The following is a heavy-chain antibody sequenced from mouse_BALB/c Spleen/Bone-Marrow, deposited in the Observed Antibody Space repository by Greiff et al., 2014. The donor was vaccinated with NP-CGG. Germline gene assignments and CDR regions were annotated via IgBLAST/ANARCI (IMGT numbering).Heavy chain of an antibody. CDR2: IDPANGNT. CDR1: GFNIKDTY. D-gene: IGHD1-1*01. J-gene: IGHJ3*01. CDR3: AAYYYGSSQFAY. Sequence: VQLKESGAELVEPGASVKLSCTASGFNIKDTYMHWVKQRPEQGLEWIGRIDPANGNTKYDPKFQGKATITADTSSNTAYLQLSSLTSEDTAVYYCAAYYYGSSQFAYWGQGTLVTVSA. V-gene: IGHV14-3*02.